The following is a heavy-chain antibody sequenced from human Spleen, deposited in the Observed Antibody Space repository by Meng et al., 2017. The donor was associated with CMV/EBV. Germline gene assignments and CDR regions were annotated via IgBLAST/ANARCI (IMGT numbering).Heavy chain of an antibody. CDR2: ISGSGGST. V-gene: IGHV3-23*01. Sequence: SGFTFSSYAMSWVRQAPGKGLEWVSAISGSGGSTYYADSVKGRFTISRDNSKNTLCLQMNSLRAEDTAVYYCASHYCSSTSCSFTDYWGQGTLVTSPQ. CDR1: GFTFSSYA. CDR3: ASHYCSSTSCSFTDY. J-gene: IGHJ4*02. D-gene: IGHD2-2*01.